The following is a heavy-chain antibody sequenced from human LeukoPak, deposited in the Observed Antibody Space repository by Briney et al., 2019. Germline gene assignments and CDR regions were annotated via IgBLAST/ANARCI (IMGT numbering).Heavy chain of an antibody. CDR2: IRYDGSNK. J-gene: IGHJ4*02. Sequence: GGSLRLSCAASEFTFSSYGMHWVRQAPGKGLEWVAFIRYDGSNKYYADSVKGRFTISRDNSKNTLYLQMNSLRSEDKAVYSCANGWSTWLQLWLTDYGDYRLDYWGQGTLVTVSS. CDR1: EFTFSSYG. V-gene: IGHV3-30*02. CDR3: ANGWSTWLQLWLTDYGDYRLDY. D-gene: IGHD4-17*01.